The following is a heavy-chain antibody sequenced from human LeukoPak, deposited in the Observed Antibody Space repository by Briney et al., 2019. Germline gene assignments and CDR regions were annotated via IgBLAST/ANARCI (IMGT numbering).Heavy chain of an antibody. CDR2: INQDGSEK. Sequence: GGSLRLSCAASGFTVSSNYMSWVRQAPGKGLEWVANINQDGSEKYYVDSVKGRFTISRDNAKNSLYLQMNSLRADDAAVYYCASDGGPFESWGQGTLVTVSS. J-gene: IGHJ4*02. CDR1: GFTVSSNY. V-gene: IGHV3-7*01. CDR3: ASDGGPFES. D-gene: IGHD3-16*01.